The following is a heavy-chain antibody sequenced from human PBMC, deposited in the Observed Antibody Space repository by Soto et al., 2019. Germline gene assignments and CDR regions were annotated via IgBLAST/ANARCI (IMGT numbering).Heavy chain of an antibody. D-gene: IGHD3-22*01. J-gene: IGHJ5*02. Sequence: SETLXLTWTVSGGSFSSISCYWGWIRQPPGKGLEWIGSMYSGGNTYYNPSLKSRVTVSVDTSKNHFSLKLTSVTAADTAMYSCARQPYDSTGYYYGAWGQGTLVTVS. V-gene: IGHV4-39*01. CDR1: GGSFSSISCY. CDR2: MYSGGNT. CDR3: ARQPYDSTGYYYGA.